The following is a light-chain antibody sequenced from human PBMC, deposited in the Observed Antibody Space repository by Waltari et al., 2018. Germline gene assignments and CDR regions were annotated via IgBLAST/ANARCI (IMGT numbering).Light chain of an antibody. CDR1: QSVLSSSNSKTY. CDR2: WAS. CDR3: MQGTHWPYT. V-gene: IGKV4-1*01. J-gene: IGKJ2*01. Sequence: DIVMTQSPDSLAVSLGEMATINCKSSQSVLSSSNSKTYIAWYQQKPGQPPKLLINWASTRGSGVPDRFSGSGSGTDFTLKISRVEAEDVGVYYCMQGTHWPYTFGQGTKLEIK.